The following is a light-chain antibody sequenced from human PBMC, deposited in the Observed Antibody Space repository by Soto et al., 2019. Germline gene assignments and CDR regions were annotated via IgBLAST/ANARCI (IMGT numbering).Light chain of an antibody. CDR2: LNNDGSH. CDR3: QTWDTGISVV. V-gene: IGLV4-69*01. J-gene: IGLJ2*01. CDR1: SGHSNYA. Sequence: QPVLTQSPSASASLGASVKLTCTLSSGHSNYAIAWHQQQPEKGPRYLMKLNNDGSHSKGDGIPDRFSGSSSGAERYLTISSLQSEDESDYYCQTWDTGISVVFGGGTKVNVL.